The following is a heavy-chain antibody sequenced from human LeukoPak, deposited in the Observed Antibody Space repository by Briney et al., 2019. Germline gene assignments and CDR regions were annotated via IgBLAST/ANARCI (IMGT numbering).Heavy chain of an antibody. CDR3: AKRKSSSWYGEVFDY. CDR1: GFTFSSYG. Sequence: PGRSLRLSCAASGFTFSSYGMHWVRQAPGKGLEWVAVISYDGSNKYYADSVKGRFTISRDNSKNTLYLQMNSLRAEDTAVYYCAKRKSSSWYGEVFDYWGQGTLVTVSS. J-gene: IGHJ4*02. D-gene: IGHD6-13*01. CDR2: ISYDGSNK. V-gene: IGHV3-30*18.